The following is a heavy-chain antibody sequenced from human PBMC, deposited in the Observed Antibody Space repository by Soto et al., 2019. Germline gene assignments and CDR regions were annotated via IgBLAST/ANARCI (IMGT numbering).Heavy chain of an antibody. V-gene: IGHV4-34*01. CDR2: INHSGST. J-gene: IGHJ4*02. CDR3: ARAMRVTFGGVIVFEWAYYWDF. D-gene: IGHD3-16*02. Sequence: PSETLSLTCAVYGESFSGYYWSWIRQPPGKGLEWIGEINHSGSTNYNPSLKSRVTISVDTSKNQFSLKLSSVTAADTAVYYCARAMRVTFGGVIVFEWAYYWDFWGQGTLVTVSS. CDR1: GESFSGYY.